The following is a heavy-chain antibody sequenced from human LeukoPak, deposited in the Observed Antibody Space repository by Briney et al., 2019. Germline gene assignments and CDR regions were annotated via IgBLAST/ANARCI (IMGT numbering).Heavy chain of an antibody. Sequence: SETLSLTCAVYVGSFSGYYWSWIRQPPGKGLEWIGEINHSGSTNYNPSLKSRVTISVDTSKNQFSLKLSSVTAADTAVYYCARGSSGYFKTWGQGTLVTVSS. D-gene: IGHD3-22*01. V-gene: IGHV4-34*01. CDR1: VGSFSGYY. J-gene: IGHJ4*02. CDR2: INHSGST. CDR3: ARGSSGYFKT.